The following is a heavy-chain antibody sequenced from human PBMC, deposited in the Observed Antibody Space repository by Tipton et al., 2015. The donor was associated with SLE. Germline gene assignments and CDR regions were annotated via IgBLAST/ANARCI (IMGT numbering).Heavy chain of an antibody. CDR1: AYTFTDYF. CDR2: MNPTTGGT. D-gene: IGHD3-16*01. Sequence: QLVQSGPEVKKPGASVTVSCKASAYTFTDYFIYWVRQAPGEGLEWMGRMNPTTGGTNFAEKFQGRVTMTRDISTGTAYMELNSLTSDDTAVYYCARGGRDDYWGQGTLVTVSS. V-gene: IGHV1-2*06. J-gene: IGHJ4*02. CDR3: ARGGRDDY.